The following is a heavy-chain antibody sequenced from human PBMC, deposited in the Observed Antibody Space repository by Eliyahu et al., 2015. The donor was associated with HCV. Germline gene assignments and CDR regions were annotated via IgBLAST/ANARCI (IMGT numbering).Heavy chain of an antibody. J-gene: IGHJ4*02. CDR1: GFTFSSYA. CDR3: AKDFFFRVVVPAALDY. CDR2: ISGSGGST. D-gene: IGHD2-2*01. V-gene: IGHV3-23*01. Sequence: EVQLLESGGGLVQPGGSLRLSCAASGFTFSSYAMSWVRQAPGKGLEWVSAISGSGGSTYYADSVKGRFTISRDNSKNTLYLQMNSLRAEDTAVYYCAKDFFFRVVVPAALDYWGQGTLVTVSS.